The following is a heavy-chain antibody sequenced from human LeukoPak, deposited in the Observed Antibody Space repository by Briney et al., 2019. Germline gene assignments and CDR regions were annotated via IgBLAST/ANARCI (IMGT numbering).Heavy chain of an antibody. V-gene: IGHV2-70*11. CDR1: GFSLSTSGMC. Sequence: FGPALVKPTQTLTLTCTFSGFSLSTSGMCVSWIRQPPGKALEWLARIDWDDDKYYSTSLKTRLTISKDTSKNQVILTMTNMDPVDTATYYCARTGDYSRHFDSWGQGTLVTVSS. J-gene: IGHJ4*02. CDR2: IDWDDDK. D-gene: IGHD2-21*01. CDR3: ARTGDYSRHFDS.